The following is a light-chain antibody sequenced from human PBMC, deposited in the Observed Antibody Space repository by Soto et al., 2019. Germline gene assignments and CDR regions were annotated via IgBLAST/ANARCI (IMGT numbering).Light chain of an antibody. CDR3: LQHNTYPRT. Sequence: DIQMTQSPSSLSASVGDRVTITCRASQSIKNDLGWYQQKSGKAPKRLIYSASSLQSGVPSRFGGSGYGTEFTLTISSLEPEDFATYYCLQHNTYPRTFGQGTRLEIK. CDR1: QSIKND. CDR2: SAS. V-gene: IGKV1-17*01. J-gene: IGKJ2*01.